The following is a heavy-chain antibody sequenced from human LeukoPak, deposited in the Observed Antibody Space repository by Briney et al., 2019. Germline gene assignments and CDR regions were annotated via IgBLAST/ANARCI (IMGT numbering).Heavy chain of an antibody. CDR1: GFTFDDYG. J-gene: IGHJ4*02. D-gene: IGHD6-6*01. Sequence: GGSLRLSCAASGFTFDDYGMSWVRQAPGKGLEWVANIKQDGSEKFFVDSMRGRFTISRDNAKNSLYLQVNSLRAEDTAVYYCARIGYSSSAFDYWGQGTLVTVSS. CDR2: IKQDGSEK. V-gene: IGHV3-7*01. CDR3: ARIGYSSSAFDY.